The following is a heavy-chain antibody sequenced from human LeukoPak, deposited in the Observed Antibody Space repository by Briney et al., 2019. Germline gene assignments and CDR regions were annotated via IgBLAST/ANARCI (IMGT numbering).Heavy chain of an antibody. CDR1: GYTFTSYD. J-gene: IGHJ4*02. CDR3: ARALADDIAAAGAY. V-gene: IGHV1-8*01. D-gene: IGHD6-13*01. CDR2: MNTNGGNT. Sequence: ASVTVSCKASGYTFTSYDMNWVRQADGQGIEWMGWMNTNGGNTVYRQKLEGRVTITRKTSISTASMELSSLRSEDPAVYYCARALADDIAAAGAYWGQGTLVTVSS.